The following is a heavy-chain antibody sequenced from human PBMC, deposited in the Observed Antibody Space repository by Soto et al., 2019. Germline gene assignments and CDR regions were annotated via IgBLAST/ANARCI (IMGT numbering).Heavy chain of an antibody. CDR1: GFTFSSYG. CDR2: IWYDGSNK. D-gene: IGHD3-3*01. V-gene: IGHV3-33*01. J-gene: IGHJ6*02. Sequence: QVQLVESGGGVVQPGRSLRLSCAASGFTFSSYGMHWVRQAPGKGLEWEAVIWYDGSNKYYADSVKGRFTISRDNSKNTLYLQMNSLRAEDTAVYYCATALFWSGSLYYYYGMDVWGQGTTVTVSS. CDR3: ATALFWSGSLYYYYGMDV.